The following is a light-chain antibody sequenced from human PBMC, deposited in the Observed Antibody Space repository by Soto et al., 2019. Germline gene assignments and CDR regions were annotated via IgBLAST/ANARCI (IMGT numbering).Light chain of an antibody. Sequence: QYVLTRTSSWSGSPGQSITISCTGTSSDVGGFNFVSWYQQYPGQAPKLVIYEVINRPSGISDRFSGSKSDNTASLTISGLQAEDEADYYCSSYRSGSILYVFGTGTKVTVL. CDR1: SSDVGGFNF. J-gene: IGLJ1*01. CDR2: EVI. CDR3: SSYRSGSILYV. V-gene: IGLV2-14*01.